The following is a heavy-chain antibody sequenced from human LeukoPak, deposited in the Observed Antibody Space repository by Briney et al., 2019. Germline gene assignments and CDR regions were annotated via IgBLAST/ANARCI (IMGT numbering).Heavy chain of an antibody. J-gene: IGHJ4*02. CDR1: GFTFSSYA. V-gene: IGHV3-23*01. D-gene: IGHD3-22*01. CDR3: AKDYYDSSGYFDY. Sequence: GGSLRLSCAASGFTFSSYAMSWVRQAPGKGLEWVSAISGSGGSTYYEDSVKGRFTISRDISKNTLYLQMNSLRAEDTAVYYCAKDYYDSSGYFDYWGQGTLVTVSS. CDR2: ISGSGGST.